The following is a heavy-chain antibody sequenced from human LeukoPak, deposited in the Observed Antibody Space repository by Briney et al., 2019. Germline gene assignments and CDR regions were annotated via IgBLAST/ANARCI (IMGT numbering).Heavy chain of an antibody. CDR1: GGSVSDYY. J-gene: IGHJ3*02. Sequence: SETLSLTCTVSGGSVSDYYWSWIRQSPGKGLEWIGYIYYTGTSYNPSLKSRVTISADTSKNQFSLKLSSVTAADTAVYYCARENYYDSSGYDAFDIWGQGTMVTVSS. D-gene: IGHD3-22*01. CDR2: IYYTGT. CDR3: ARENYYDSSGYDAFDI. V-gene: IGHV4-59*02.